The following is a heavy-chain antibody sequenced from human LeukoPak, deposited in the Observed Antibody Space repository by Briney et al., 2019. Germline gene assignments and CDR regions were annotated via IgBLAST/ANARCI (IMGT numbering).Heavy chain of an antibody. CDR1: GFMFSSYA. V-gene: IGHV3-30*04. CDR3: ARLPPTNYYDSSGYYDFDY. Sequence: GGSLRLSCAASGFMFSSYAVHWVRQAPGKGLEWVALISYDGTKKYYADSVKGRFTISRDNSKNTLYLQMNSLRAEDTAVYYCARLPPTNYYDSSGYYDFDYWGQGTLVTVSS. D-gene: IGHD3-22*01. CDR2: ISYDGTKK. J-gene: IGHJ4*02.